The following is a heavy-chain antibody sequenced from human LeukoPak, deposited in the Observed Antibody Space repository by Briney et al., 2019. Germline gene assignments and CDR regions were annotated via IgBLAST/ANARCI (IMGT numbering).Heavy chain of an antibody. J-gene: IGHJ4*02. CDR2: ISSSSSYI. CDR1: GFTFSSYS. V-gene: IGHV3-21*01. D-gene: IGHD3-22*01. Sequence: GGSLRLSCAASGFTFSSYSMNWVRQAPGKGLEWVSSISSSSSYIYYADPVKGRFTISRGNAKNSLYLQMNSLRAEDTAVYYCAVTTRYYDSSGYLTYFDYWGQGTLVTVSS. CDR3: AVTTRYYDSSGYLTYFDY.